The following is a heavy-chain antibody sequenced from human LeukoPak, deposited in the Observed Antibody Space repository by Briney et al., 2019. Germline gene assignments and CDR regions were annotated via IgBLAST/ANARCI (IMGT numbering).Heavy chain of an antibody. J-gene: IGHJ3*02. V-gene: IGHV3-11*04. D-gene: IGHD1-26*01. CDR3: ARDLCGSYFSECAFDI. CDR2: ISSSGSTI. CDR1: GFTFSDYY. Sequence: PGGSLRLSCAASGFTFSDYYMSWIRQAPGKGLEWVSYISSSGSTIYYADSVKGRFTISRDNAKNSLYLQMNSLRAEDTAVYYCARDLCGSYFSECAFDIWGQGTMVTVSS.